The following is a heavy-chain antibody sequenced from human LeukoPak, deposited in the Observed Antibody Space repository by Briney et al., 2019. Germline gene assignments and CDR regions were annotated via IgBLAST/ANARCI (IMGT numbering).Heavy chain of an antibody. CDR3: TTAPRTMVREIDY. CDR1: GFIFSSYS. J-gene: IGHJ4*02. D-gene: IGHD3-10*01. V-gene: IGHV3-23*01. Sequence: GESLRLSCAASGFIFSSYSMSWVRQAPGKGLEWVSAIGGSGGNTYYADSVKGRFTISRDNSKNTLYLQMNSLRAEDTAVYYCTTAPRTMVREIDYWGQGTLVTVSS. CDR2: IGGSGGNT.